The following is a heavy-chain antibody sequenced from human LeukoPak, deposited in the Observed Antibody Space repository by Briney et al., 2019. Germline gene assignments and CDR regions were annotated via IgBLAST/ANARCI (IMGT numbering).Heavy chain of an antibody. Sequence: PGGSLRLSCAASGFTFTNYWMSWVRQAPGKGLELVANIKQDRSEKYYVDSVKGRFTISRDNAKNSLYLQMNSLRAEDTAVYYCANPPTVTSFHYWGQGTLVTVSS. J-gene: IGHJ4*02. CDR2: IKQDRSEK. CDR1: GFTFTNYW. D-gene: IGHD4-11*01. V-gene: IGHV3-7*01. CDR3: ANPPTVTSFHY.